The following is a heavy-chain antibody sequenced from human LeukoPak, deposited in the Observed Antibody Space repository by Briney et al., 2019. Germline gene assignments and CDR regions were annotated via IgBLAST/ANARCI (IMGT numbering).Heavy chain of an antibody. V-gene: IGHV3-21*01. D-gene: IGHD4-17*01. CDR3: ARVGKTTDDAFDI. CDR2: ISSSSSFI. J-gene: IGHJ3*02. Sequence: GGSLRLSCAASGFTFSSYSMNWVRQAPGKGLEWVSSISSSSSFIYYADSVKGRFTISRDNAKNSLYLQMNSLRAEDTALYYCARVGKTTDDAFDIWGQETMVTVSS. CDR1: GFTFSSYS.